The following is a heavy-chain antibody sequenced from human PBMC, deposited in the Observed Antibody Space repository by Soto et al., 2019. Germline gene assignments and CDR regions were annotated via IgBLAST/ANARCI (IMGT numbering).Heavy chain of an antibody. D-gene: IGHD2-21*02. CDR2: IKQDGSKK. Sequence: VQLVESGGALVQPGGSLRLSCAASGFTFSTYWMSWVRQAPGKGLEWVANIKQDGSKKHYVDSVKGRFSLSRDNAKNSLYLQMNSLSAEDTAVYYCGRGAYCGGDCYHHFDFWGQGTLVTVSS. V-gene: IGHV3-7*04. J-gene: IGHJ4*02. CDR3: GRGAYCGGDCYHHFDF. CDR1: GFTFSTYW.